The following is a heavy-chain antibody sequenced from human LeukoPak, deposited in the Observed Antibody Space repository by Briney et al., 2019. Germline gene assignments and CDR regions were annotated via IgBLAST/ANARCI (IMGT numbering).Heavy chain of an antibody. D-gene: IGHD4-23*01. J-gene: IGHJ4*02. V-gene: IGHV4-59*08. CDR2: SYFTGNP. CDR3: AGLRSTVAWASFDY. Sequence: SETLSLTCIVSGSISSYYWTWIRQPPGKGLEWIGHSYFTGNPNYNPSLKSRVTISVDPPKNQFSLKLTSVTAADTAVYYCAGLRSTVAWASFDYWGQGTLVTVSS. CDR1: GSISSYY.